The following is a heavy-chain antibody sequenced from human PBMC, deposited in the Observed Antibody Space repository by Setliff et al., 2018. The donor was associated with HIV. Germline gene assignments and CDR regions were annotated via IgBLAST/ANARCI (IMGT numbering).Heavy chain of an antibody. D-gene: IGHD3-16*02. CDR2: MNPNSGNT. CDR1: GYTFTGYY. V-gene: IGHV1-8*02. J-gene: IGHJ4*02. CDR3: ARVRGSYYDYVWGSYRYDY. Sequence: ASVKVSCKASGYTFTGYYMHWVRQAPGQGLEWLGWMNPNSGNTGYAQKFQGRVTMARNTSISTAYMELSSLRSEDTAVYYCARVRGSYYDYVWGSYRYDYWGQGTLVTVSS.